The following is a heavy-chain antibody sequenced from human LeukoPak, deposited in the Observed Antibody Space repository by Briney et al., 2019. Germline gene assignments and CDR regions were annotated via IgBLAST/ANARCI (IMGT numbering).Heavy chain of an antibody. CDR2: IRYDGSNK. CDR1: GFTFSSYG. V-gene: IGHV3-30*02. J-gene: IGHJ4*02. D-gene: IGHD6-13*01. Sequence: GGSLRLSCAASGFTFSSYGMHWVRQAPGKGLEWVAFIRYDGSNKYYADSVKGRFTISRDNSKNTLYLQMNSLRAEDTAVYYCAKDFGSLSRGSSWWGYFDYWGQGTLVTVSS. CDR3: AKDFGSLSRGSSWWGYFDY.